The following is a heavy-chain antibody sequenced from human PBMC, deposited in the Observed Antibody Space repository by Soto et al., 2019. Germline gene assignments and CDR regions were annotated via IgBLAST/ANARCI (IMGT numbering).Heavy chain of an antibody. CDR1: GDSVSSSSR. J-gene: IGHJ6*02. CDR3: VRSVPAATWQYSGMDV. CDR2: IYHSGTF. D-gene: IGHD2-2*01. V-gene: IGHV4-4*02. Sequence: QVRLQESGPGLVEPSGTLSLTCAVSGDSVSSSSRWSWVRQAPGKGLEWIGEIYHSGTFNYNPSLASRVYVSVDKPRNQLSLNLKSVTAADTAVYYCVRSVPAATWQYSGMDVWGQGTTVTVSS.